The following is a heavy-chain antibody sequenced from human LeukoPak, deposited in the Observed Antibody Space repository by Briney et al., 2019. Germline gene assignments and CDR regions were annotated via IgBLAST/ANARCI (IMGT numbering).Heavy chain of an antibody. V-gene: IGHV3-30*18. CDR2: ISYDGSNK. CDR3: ANGGYYYVDY. J-gene: IGHJ4*02. CDR1: GFTFSSYG. Sequence: GGSLRLSCAASGFTFSSYGMHWVRQAPGKGLEWVAVISYDGSNKYYADSVKGRFTISRDNSKNTLYLQMNSLTTEDTAVYYCANGGYYYVDYWGQGTLVTVSS. D-gene: IGHD5-12*01.